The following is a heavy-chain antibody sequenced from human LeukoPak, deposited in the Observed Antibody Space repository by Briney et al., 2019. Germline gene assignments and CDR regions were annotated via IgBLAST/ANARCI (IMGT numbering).Heavy chain of an antibody. D-gene: IGHD6-19*01. CDR3: AGDAVHRRITVAGRFGLDY. CDR1: GYIFTSYK. J-gene: IGHJ4*02. V-gene: IGHV1-46*01. Sequence: ASVTDSCKASGYIFTSYKKYWVRQAPGQGLAWMGIINSCGYRTNIAQKFHGRLTLNLETSTRKVTMAPSSLRSEDTAVYYCAGDAVHRRITVAGRFGLDYWGQGTLVSLSS. CDR2: INSCGYRT.